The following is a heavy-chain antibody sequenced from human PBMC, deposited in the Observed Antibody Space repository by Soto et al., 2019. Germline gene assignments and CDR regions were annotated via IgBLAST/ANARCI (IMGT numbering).Heavy chain of an antibody. J-gene: IGHJ4*02. CDR1: GFTFSSYG. V-gene: IGHV3-30*18. CDR2: ISYDGSNK. CDR3: AKDRNKWELYTYYFDY. Sequence: GGSLRLSCAASGFTFSSYGMHWVRQAPGKGLEWVAVISYDGSNKYYADSVKGRFTISRDNSKNTLYLQMNSLRAEDTAVYYCAKDRNKWELYTYYFDYWGQGTLVTVSS. D-gene: IGHD1-26*01.